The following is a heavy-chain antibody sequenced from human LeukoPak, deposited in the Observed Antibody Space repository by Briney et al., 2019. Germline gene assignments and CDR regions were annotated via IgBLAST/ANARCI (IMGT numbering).Heavy chain of an antibody. CDR2: ISSSGSAT. J-gene: IGHJ4*02. V-gene: IGHV3-48*03. D-gene: IGHD3-22*01. Sequence: GGSLRLSCAASGFTFSSYEMNWVRQAPGKGLEWVSYISSSGSATYYADSVKGRFTISRDNSKNTLYLQMNSLRAEDTAVYYCAKYYYDSSGYYLFDYWGQGTLVTVSS. CDR1: GFTFSSYE. CDR3: AKYYYDSSGYYLFDY.